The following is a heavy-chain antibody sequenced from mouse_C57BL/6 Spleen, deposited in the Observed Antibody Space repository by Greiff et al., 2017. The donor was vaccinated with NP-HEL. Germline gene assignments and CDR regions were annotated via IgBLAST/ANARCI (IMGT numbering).Heavy chain of an antibody. J-gene: IGHJ3*01. CDR1: GYTFTDYN. V-gene: IGHV1-22*01. CDR3: ASEGYRGDAWFAY. CDR2: INPNNGGT. Sequence: EVQLQQSGPELVKPGASVKMSCKASGYTFTDYNMHWVKQSHGKSLEWIGYINPNNGGTSYNQKFKGKATLTVNKSSSTAYMELRSLTSEDSAVYYCASEGYRGDAWFAYWGQGTLVTVSA. D-gene: IGHD3-1*01.